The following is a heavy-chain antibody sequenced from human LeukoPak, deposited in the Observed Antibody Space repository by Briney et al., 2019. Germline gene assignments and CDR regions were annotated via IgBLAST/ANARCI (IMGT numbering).Heavy chain of an antibody. Sequence: ASVKVSCKASGYTFTGYYMHWVRQAPGQGLEWMGWINPNSGGTNYAQKFQSRVTMTRDTSISTAYMELSRLRSDDTAVYYCAREGYYDSSGSIGAFDIWGQGTMVTVSS. CDR3: AREGYYDSSGSIGAFDI. CDR1: GYTFTGYY. D-gene: IGHD3-22*01. V-gene: IGHV1-2*02. J-gene: IGHJ3*02. CDR2: INPNSGGT.